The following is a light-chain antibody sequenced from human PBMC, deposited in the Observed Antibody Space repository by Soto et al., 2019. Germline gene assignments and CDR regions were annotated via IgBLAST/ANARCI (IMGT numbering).Light chain of an antibody. CDR3: QQYGSSAWT. J-gene: IGKJ1*01. Sequence: EIVLTQSPGTLSLSPGERATLSFSASQSVSSSYLAWYQQKPGQAPRLLIYGASSRATGIPDRFSGSGSAIDFTLTISRLEPEDFAVYYCQQYGSSAWTFGQGTKVEIK. CDR2: GAS. V-gene: IGKV3-20*01. CDR1: QSVSSSY.